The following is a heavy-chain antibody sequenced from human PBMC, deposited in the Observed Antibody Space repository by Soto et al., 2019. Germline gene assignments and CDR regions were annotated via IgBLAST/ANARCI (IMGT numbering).Heavy chain of an antibody. V-gene: IGHV1-69*13. CDR3: ARVWHGGSGRYSYYYGMDV. J-gene: IGHJ6*02. Sequence: SVKVSCKASGGTFSSYAISWVRQAPGQGLEWMGGIIPIFGTANYAQKFQGRVTITADESTSTAYMELSSLRSEDTAVYYCARVWHGGSGRYSYYYGMDVWGQGTTVTVYS. D-gene: IGHD3-10*01. CDR1: GGTFSSYA. CDR2: IIPIFGTA.